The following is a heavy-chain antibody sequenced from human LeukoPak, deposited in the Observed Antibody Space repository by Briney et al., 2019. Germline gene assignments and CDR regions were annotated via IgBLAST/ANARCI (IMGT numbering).Heavy chain of an antibody. CDR1: GFTFDDYA. V-gene: IGHV3-43*02. J-gene: IGHJ4*02. Sequence: GGSLRLSCAASGFTFDDYAMHWARQAPGKGLEWVSLISGDGDSTSYADSVKGRFTISRDSSKNSLYLQMNSLRTEDTALYYCARGLSLIIDYWGQGTLVTVSS. CDR3: ARGLSLIIDY. CDR2: ISGDGDST.